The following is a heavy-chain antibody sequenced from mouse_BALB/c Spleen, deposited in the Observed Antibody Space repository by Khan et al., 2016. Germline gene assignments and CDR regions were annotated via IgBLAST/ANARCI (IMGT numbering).Heavy chain of an antibody. CDR2: IFPGSGDT. D-gene: IGHD1-1*01. V-gene: IGHV1-5*01. Sequence: VQLQQSGTVLARPGASVKMSCKASDYTFSTYWMHWVKQRPGQGLEWIGAIFPGSGDTTNNQRFEDKAKLTAVTSTNTAYMELSSLTNEDSAVYYCPRHYGSRWRKNFFDYWGQGTTLTVSS. CDR1: DYTFSTYW. J-gene: IGHJ2*01. CDR3: PRHYGSRWRKNFFDY.